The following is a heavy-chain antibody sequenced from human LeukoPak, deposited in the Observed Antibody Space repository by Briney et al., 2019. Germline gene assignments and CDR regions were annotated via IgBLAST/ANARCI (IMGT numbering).Heavy chain of an antibody. CDR3: ARDRGYGPFASDRGVFDY. CDR2: ISGSSSFI. V-gene: IGHV3-21*01. J-gene: IGHJ4*02. Sequence: GGSLRLSCVASGFNFADYSMDWVRQAPGKGLEWVASISGSSSFIFYADSLKGRFTISRDNDKNLLYLQMNSLRAEDTAVYYCARDRGYGPFASDRGVFDYWGQGTLVTVSS. D-gene: IGHD3-10*01. CDR1: GFNFADYS.